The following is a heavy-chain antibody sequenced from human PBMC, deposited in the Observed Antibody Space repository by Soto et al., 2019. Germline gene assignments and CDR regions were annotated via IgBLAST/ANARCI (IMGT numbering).Heavy chain of an antibody. CDR3: ARQIYDSDTGPNFKYYFDS. V-gene: IGHV5-10-1*01. J-gene: IGHJ4*02. Sequence: PVESLRICCKVPGYSFARYWITWVVQKPGKRLERMGRIDPSDSETYYSPSFRGHVTISATKSITTVFLQWSSLRASDTAMYYCARQIYDSDTGPNFKYYFDSWGQGTTVTVSS. CDR2: IDPSDSET. CDR1: GYSFARYW. D-gene: IGHD3-22*01.